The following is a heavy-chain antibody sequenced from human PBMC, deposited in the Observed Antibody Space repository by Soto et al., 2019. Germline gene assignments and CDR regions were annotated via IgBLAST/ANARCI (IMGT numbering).Heavy chain of an antibody. CDR3: ARSQGSSTSLEIYYYYYYGMDV. D-gene: IGHD2-2*01. CDR2: IIPISDTT. J-gene: IGHJ6*02. CDR1: GGTFSSYA. Sequence: ASVKVSCKASGGTFSSYAISWVPQAPGQGLEWMGGIIPISDTTNYAQKFQGRVTITADESTSTAYMELSSLRSEDTAVYYCARSQGSSTSLEIYYYYYYGMDVWGQGTTVTVSS. V-gene: IGHV1-69*13.